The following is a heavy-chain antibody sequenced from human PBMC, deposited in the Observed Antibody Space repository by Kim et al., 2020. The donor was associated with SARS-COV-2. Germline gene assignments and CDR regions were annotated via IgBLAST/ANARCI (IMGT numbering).Heavy chain of an antibody. V-gene: IGHV4-59*13. D-gene: IGHD5-12*01. J-gene: IGHJ6*02. Sequence: SETLSLTCTVSGGSISSYYWSWIRQPPGKGLEWIGYIYYSGSTNYNPSLKSRVTISVDTSKNQFSLKLSSVTAADTAVYYCARTRGYSGYDSPFYYYYVMDVGGQGTTVTVSS. CDR2: IYYSGST. CDR1: GGSISSYY. CDR3: ARTRGYSGYDSPFYYYYVMDV.